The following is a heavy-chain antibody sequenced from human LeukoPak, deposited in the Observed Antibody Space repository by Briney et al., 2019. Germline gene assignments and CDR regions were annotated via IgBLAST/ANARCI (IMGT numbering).Heavy chain of an antibody. CDR3: ARGYSNLDY. J-gene: IGHJ4*02. CDR2: INRSGST. D-gene: IGHD4-11*01. CDR1: GGSVSSGSYY. V-gene: IGHV4-39*07. Sequence: SETLSLTCTVSGGSVSSGSYYWSWIRQPPGKGLEWIGEINRSGSTNYNPSLKSRVTISVDTSKNQFSLKLSSVTAADTAVYYCARGYSNLDYWGQGTLVTVSS.